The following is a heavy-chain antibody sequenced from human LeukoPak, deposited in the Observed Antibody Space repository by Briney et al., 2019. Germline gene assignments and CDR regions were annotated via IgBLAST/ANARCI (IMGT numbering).Heavy chain of an antibody. J-gene: IGHJ5*02. CDR2: ISPNSGVT. CDR3: ARAYYGSPEEP. V-gene: IGHV1-2*06. Sequence: ASVKVSCKANGYTFSGYYIHWVRQAPGQGLEWMGRISPNSGVTNYTQRFQGRVTMTRDASTSTAFMELSSLRSDDTAVYYCARAYYGSPEEPWGQGTLVTVSS. D-gene: IGHD3-3*01. CDR1: GYTFSGYY.